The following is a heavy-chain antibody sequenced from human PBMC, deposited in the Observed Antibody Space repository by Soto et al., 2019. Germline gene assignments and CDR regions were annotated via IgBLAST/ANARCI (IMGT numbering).Heavy chain of an antibody. CDR2: ISAYNGNT. V-gene: IGHV1-18*01. CDR1: GYTFTSYG. CDR3: ARDYRRGLLPALRY. J-gene: IGHJ4*02. Sequence: ASVKVSCKASGYTFTSYGISWVRQAPGQGLEWMGWISAYNGNTNYAQKLQGRVTMTTDTSTSTAYMELRSLRSDDTAVYYCARDYRRGLLPALRYWGQGTLVTVSS. D-gene: IGHD2-21*02.